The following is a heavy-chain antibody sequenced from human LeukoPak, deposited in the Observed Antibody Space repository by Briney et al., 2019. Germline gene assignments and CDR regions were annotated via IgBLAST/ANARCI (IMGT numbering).Heavy chain of an antibody. D-gene: IGHD6-19*01. Sequence: GGSLRLSCAASGFTFGDYAMHWVRQAPGKGLEWVSLIRGDGRTTSYAGSAKGRFTISRDNSKNSLYLQMSSLRGEDTAIYYCAKDAVAGTWLHYWGQGTLVTVSS. V-gene: IGHV3-43*02. J-gene: IGHJ4*02. CDR2: IRGDGRTT. CDR3: AKDAVAGTWLHY. CDR1: GFTFGDYA.